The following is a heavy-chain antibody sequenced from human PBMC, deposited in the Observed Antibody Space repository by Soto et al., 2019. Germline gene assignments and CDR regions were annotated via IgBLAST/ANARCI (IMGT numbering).Heavy chain of an antibody. CDR2: IYHSGST. V-gene: IGHV4-4*02. CDR1: WGSISSSNG. D-gene: IGHD3-22*01. J-gene: IGHJ6*02. CDR3: ARSPDSSGYYPRWYYYGMDV. Sequence: ALETLSLTCAVAWGSISSSNGWGLVRPPPREGLGWIGEIYHSGSTNYNPSLKSRVPISVDKSKNQFSLKLSSVTAADTAVYYCARSPDSSGYYPRWYYYGMDVWGQGTTVTVSS.